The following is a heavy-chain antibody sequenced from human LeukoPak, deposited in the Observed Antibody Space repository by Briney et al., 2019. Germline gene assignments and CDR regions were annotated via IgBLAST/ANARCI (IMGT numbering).Heavy chain of an antibody. Sequence: SETLSLTCTVSGGSISSSSYYWGWIRQPPGKGLEWIGSIYYSGSTYYNPSLKSRVTISVDTSKNQFSLKLSSVTAADTAVYYCARVSWNDVLGVENFDYWGQGTLVTVSS. CDR2: IYYSGST. CDR1: GGSISSSSYY. J-gene: IGHJ4*02. D-gene: IGHD1-1*01. CDR3: ARVSWNDVLGVENFDY. V-gene: IGHV4-39*01.